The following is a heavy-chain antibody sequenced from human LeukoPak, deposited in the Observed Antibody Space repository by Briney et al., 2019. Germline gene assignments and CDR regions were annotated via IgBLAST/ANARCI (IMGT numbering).Heavy chain of an antibody. CDR2: INEDGNLN. V-gene: IGHV3-7*01. CDR1: GLSFSAHW. CDR3: ARNHDYWSGPHYFDY. Sequence: GESLRLSCAASGLSFSAHWMTWVRQAPGKGLEWVANINEDGNLNYYVDSVKGRFTVSRDNSKNTLYLQMHSLRAEDTALYYCARNHDYWSGPHYFDYWGQGTLVTVSS. D-gene: IGHD3-3*01. J-gene: IGHJ4*02.